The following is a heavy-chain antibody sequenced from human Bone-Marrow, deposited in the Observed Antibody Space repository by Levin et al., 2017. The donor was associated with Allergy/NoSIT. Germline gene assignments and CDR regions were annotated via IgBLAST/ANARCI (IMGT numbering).Heavy chain of an antibody. Sequence: PGGSLRLSCAASGFTFSSYAMSWVRQAPGKGLEWVSGIRGSGVGTYYADSVKGRFTISRDNSKNTLYRQMKSLRAEDTAVYYCAKDISSSWSTGDLDYWGQGTQVTVSS. D-gene: IGHD6-6*01. J-gene: IGHJ4*02. CDR3: AKDISSSWSTGDLDY. V-gene: IGHV3-23*01. CDR2: IRGSGVGT. CDR1: GFTFSSYA.